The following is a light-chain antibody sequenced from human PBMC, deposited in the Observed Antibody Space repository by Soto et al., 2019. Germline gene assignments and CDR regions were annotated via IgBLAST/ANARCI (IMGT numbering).Light chain of an antibody. CDR3: QQYGNWPPWT. Sequence: EIVMTQSPVTLSVSPGERATLSCRASQSVSGDLAWYQQKPGQAPRLLIYGASTRATGIPARFSGSGSGTEFTLTLSSLQSEDFAVYYCQQYGNWPPWTFGQGTKVEVK. V-gene: IGKV3-15*01. CDR2: GAS. CDR1: QSVSGD. J-gene: IGKJ1*01.